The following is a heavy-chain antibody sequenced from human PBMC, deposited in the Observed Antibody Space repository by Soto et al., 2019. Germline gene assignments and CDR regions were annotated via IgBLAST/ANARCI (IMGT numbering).Heavy chain of an antibody. V-gene: IGHV4-34*01. CDR2: INHSGST. Sequence: QVQLQQWGAGLLKPSETLSLTCTVYGGSFSGYYWSWIRQPPGKGLEWIGEINHSGSTNYNPSLKSRVTISVDTSKNQFSLKLSSVTAADTAVYYCASLTSRPDITGTTNLSRYYYYYYMDVWGKGTTVTVSS. CDR1: GGSFSGYY. CDR3: ASLTSRPDITGTTNLSRYYYYYYMDV. J-gene: IGHJ6*03. D-gene: IGHD1-7*01.